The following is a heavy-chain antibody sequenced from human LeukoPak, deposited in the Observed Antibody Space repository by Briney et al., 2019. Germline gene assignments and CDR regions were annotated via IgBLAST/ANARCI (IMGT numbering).Heavy chain of an antibody. Sequence: SQTLSLTCAISGDSVSSNSAAWNWIRQSPSRGLERLGRTYYRSKWSTDYAVSVKSRITVNPDTSKNQFSLQQNSVTPEDTAVYYCARLENWAFDFWGQGTLITVSS. CDR1: GDSVSSNSAA. D-gene: IGHD7-27*01. J-gene: IGHJ4*02. V-gene: IGHV6-1*01. CDR3: ARLENWAFDF. CDR2: TYYRSKWST.